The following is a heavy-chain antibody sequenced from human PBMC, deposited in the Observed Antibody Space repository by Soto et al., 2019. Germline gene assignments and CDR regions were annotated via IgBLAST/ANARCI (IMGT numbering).Heavy chain of an antibody. CDR1: GFPFSNAW. D-gene: IGHD2-2*01. J-gene: IGHJ4*01. Sequence: PGGSLRLSCAASGFPFSNAWINWVRQPPGTGLEWVGRVKSQIDGGSADYVAPVKGRFAISRDDSNNMVYLQMNSLKIEDTAVYYCTTDSYSSITTVLLDYWCHGTLVTVST. CDR2: VKSQIDGGSA. V-gene: IGHV3-15*07. CDR3: TTDSYSSITTVLLDY.